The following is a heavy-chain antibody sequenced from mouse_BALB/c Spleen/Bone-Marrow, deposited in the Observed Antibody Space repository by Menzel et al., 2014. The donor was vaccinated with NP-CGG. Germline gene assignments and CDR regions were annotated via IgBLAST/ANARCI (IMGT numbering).Heavy chain of an antibody. CDR1: GFTFSNYG. D-gene: IGHD1-3*01. V-gene: IGHV5-6*01. J-gene: IGHJ4*01. Sequence: ELQRVESGGVLVKAGRSLKISRSASGFTFSNYGMSWVRQTPDKRLEWVATISSGGSYTYFPDSVKGRFTISRDNAKNTLYLQMNSLKSEDAAMYYCARLTPDYAMDYWGQGPSVTVAS. CDR3: ARLTPDYAMDY. CDR2: ISSGGSYT.